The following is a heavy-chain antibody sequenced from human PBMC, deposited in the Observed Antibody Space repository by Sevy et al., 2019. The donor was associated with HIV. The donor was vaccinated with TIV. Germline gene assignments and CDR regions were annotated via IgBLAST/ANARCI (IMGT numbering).Heavy chain of an antibody. CDR2: TYYRSKWYN. J-gene: IGHJ4*02. CDR1: GDSVSTNSDA. Sequence: SQTLSLTCAISGDSVSTNSDAWSWIRLSPSRGLEWLGRTYYRSKWYNDYAVSVKSRITIIADTSKIQFSLQLKSVTPEDTAIYYCARDRYYYSSDRRFDYWGQGTLVTVSS. V-gene: IGHV6-1*01. CDR3: ARDRYYYSSDRRFDY. D-gene: IGHD3-22*01.